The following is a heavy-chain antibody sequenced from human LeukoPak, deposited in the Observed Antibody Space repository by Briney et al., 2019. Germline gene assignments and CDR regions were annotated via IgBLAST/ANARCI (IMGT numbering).Heavy chain of an antibody. CDR1: GGSISSYY. D-gene: IGHD3-3*01. Sequence: SETLSLTCTVSGGSISSYYWSWIRQPPGKGLEWIGYIYYSGSTNYNPSLKGRVTISVDTSKNQFSLKLSSVTAADTAVYYCASVRDYDFWSGNSFYYWGQGTLVTVSS. CDR3: ASVRDYDFWSGNSFYY. CDR2: IYYSGST. V-gene: IGHV4-59*01. J-gene: IGHJ4*02.